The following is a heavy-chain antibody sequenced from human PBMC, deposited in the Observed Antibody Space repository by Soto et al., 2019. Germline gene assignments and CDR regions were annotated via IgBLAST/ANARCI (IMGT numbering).Heavy chain of an antibody. V-gene: IGHV5-10-1*01. Sequence: GESLKISCKGSGYSFTSYWISWVRQMPGKGLEWMGRIDPSDSYTNYSPSFQGHVTISADKSISTAYLQWSSLKASDTAMYYCARQQYSSGWRGYYYYHGMDVCGQGTTVTVS. CDR3: ARQQYSSGWRGYYYYHGMDV. CDR1: GYSFTSYW. J-gene: IGHJ6*02. CDR2: IDPSDSYT. D-gene: IGHD6-19*01.